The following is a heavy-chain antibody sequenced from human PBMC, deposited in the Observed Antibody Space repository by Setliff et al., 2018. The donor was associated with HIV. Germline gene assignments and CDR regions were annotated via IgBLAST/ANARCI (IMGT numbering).Heavy chain of an antibody. D-gene: IGHD3-3*01. CDR1: GGSINRGTYY. Sequence: SETLSLTCSVSGGSINRGTYYWGWIRQPPGKGLEWIGSIYYSGSTYYNPSLKTRVTISVDTSKNQFSLMLSSVTAADTAVYYCASLTTDRFLEWLFVYWGQGTLVTVSS. CDR2: IYYSGST. J-gene: IGHJ4*02. V-gene: IGHV4-39*01. CDR3: ASLTTDRFLEWLFVY.